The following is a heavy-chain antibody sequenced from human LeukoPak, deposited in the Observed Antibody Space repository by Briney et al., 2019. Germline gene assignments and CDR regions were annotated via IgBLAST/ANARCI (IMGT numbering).Heavy chain of an antibody. CDR2: IKKDGSEK. CDR3: ARLLVYNSGGEAFDH. V-gene: IGHV3-7*01. Sequence: GGSLRLSCAASGFTFSRYWMSWVRQAPGKGLERVANIKKDGSEKYYVDSVKGRFTISRDNAKNSLYLQMNSLRAEATAVYYCARLLVYNSGGEAFDHWGKGTLVTVSS. CDR1: GFTFSRYW. J-gene: IGHJ4*02. D-gene: IGHD1-20*01.